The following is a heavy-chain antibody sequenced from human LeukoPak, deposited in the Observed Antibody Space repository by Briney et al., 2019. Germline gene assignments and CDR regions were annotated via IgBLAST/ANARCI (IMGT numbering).Heavy chain of an antibody. CDR3: ARVSYYYDSSDYYIYYFDY. CDR2: INHSGST. V-gene: IGHV4-34*01. J-gene: IGHJ4*02. CDR1: GGSFSGYY. Sequence: SETLSLTCAVYGGSFSGYYWSWIRQPPGKGLEWIGEINHSGSTNYNPSLKSRVTMSIDTSKNQFSLKLSSVTAADTAVYYCARVSYYYDSSDYYIYYFDYWGQGTLVTVSS. D-gene: IGHD3-22*01.